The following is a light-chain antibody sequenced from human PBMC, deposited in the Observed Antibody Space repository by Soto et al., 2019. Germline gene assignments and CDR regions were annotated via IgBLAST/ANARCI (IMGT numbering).Light chain of an antibody. V-gene: IGKV1-33*01. CDR2: DAS. CDR3: QQYDNLPIT. J-gene: IGKJ5*01. Sequence: DIPMTQSPSSLSASVGDRVTITCLASQDISNYLNWYQQKPGKAPKLLIYDASNLETGVPSRFSGSGSGTDFTFTISSLQPEDIATYYCQQYDNLPITFGQGTRLEIK. CDR1: QDISNY.